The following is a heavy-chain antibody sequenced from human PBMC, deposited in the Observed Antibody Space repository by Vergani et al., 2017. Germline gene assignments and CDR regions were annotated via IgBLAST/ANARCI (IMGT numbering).Heavy chain of an antibody. V-gene: IGHV1-18*01. CDR3: ARGRLKIEGITSNWFDP. CDR1: GYTFTSYG. Sequence: QVQLVQSGAEVKKPGASVKVSCKASGYTFTSYGISWVRQAPGQGFEWMGWINAYNGNTNYVQKLQGRVTMTTDTSTSTAYMELRSLRSDDTAVYYCARGRLKIEGITSNWFDPWGQGTLITVSS. J-gene: IGHJ5*02. D-gene: IGHD1-14*01. CDR2: INAYNGNT.